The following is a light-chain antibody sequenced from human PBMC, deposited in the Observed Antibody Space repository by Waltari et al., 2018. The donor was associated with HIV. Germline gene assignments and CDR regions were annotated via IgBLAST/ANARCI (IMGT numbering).Light chain of an antibody. CDR2: EVS. J-gene: IGLJ2*01. CDR3: SSYGDNIRVL. CDR1: SSDIGAYDS. Sequence: QSALTQPPSASGSLGQSVTISCTGSSSDIGAYDSVSWFQQPPNNAPKLLLYEVSKRPSGVPDRFSGSRSGETAFLSVSGLQPDDTAGYFCSSYGDNIRVLFGGGTNLTVL. V-gene: IGLV2-8*01.